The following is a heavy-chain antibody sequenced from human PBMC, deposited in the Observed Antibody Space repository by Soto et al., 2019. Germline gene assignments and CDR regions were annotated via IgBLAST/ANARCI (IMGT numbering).Heavy chain of an antibody. Sequence: EVHLVESGGGLMQPGGSLRLSCAASGFTVSTYNMIWVRQAPVKGLELVSVTYSGGSTQYADSVKGRFTVSRDNSKNTPYLQMSSLRDEDTAVYYCARKLSGAVQGWAYGMDVLCRGTTVTVSS. V-gene: IGHV3-53*02. CDR1: GFTVSTYN. J-gene: IGHJ6*02. CDR2: TYSGGST. D-gene: IGHD1-26*01. CDR3: ARKLSGAVQGWAYGMDV.